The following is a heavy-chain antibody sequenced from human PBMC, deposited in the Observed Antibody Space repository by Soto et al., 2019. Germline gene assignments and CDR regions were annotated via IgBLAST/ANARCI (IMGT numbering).Heavy chain of an antibody. CDR3: AKVMSTIGSKQWLAQTKHQALEY. D-gene: IGHD6-19*01. CDR2: MNPNTGGA. J-gene: IGHJ4*02. CDR1: GYNFNGYY. V-gene: IGHV1-2*02. Sequence: QVNLVQSGAEVKKPGASVKVSCKASGYNFNGYYIHWVRQAPGQGLEWMGWMNPNTGGANYEQKFQGKVINTTDTSISTAYLELRSLTSDDTAVYYCAKVMSTIGSKQWLAQTKHQALEYWGQGTLVTVSS.